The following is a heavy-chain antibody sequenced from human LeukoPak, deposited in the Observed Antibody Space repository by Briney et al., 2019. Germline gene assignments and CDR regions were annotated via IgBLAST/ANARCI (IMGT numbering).Heavy chain of an antibody. D-gene: IGHD3-3*01. V-gene: IGHV1-18*01. Sequence: ASVKVSCKASGHTLTVYGFSWVRQAPGQGLEWMGWISIYNGNTHYAQNFQDRLTMTTDTPTNTVYMELRSLRSDDTAVYYCAGDIEWLKWFDPWGQGTLVTVSS. CDR2: ISIYNGNT. CDR1: GHTLTVYG. CDR3: AGDIEWLKWFDP. J-gene: IGHJ5*02.